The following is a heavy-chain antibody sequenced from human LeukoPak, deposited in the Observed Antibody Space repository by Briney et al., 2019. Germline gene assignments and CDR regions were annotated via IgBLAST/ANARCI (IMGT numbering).Heavy chain of an antibody. CDR3: ARKTDSSGSGDY. CDR1: GFSVSSNY. J-gene: IGHJ4*02. Sequence: GGSLRLSCAASGFSVSSNYMSWVRQAPGKGLECVSVIYSGGSTYYADSVKGRFTISRDNSKNTLYLQMNSLRAEDTAVYYCARKTDSSGSGDYWGQGTLVTVSS. V-gene: IGHV3-53*01. D-gene: IGHD3-22*01. CDR2: IYSGGST.